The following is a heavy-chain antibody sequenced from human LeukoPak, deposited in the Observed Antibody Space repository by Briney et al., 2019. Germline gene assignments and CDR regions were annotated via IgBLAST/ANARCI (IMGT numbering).Heavy chain of an antibody. CDR2: ISSSGTI. V-gene: IGHV3-48*02. Sequence: PGGSLRLSCAASGFTFSSYSMNWVRQAPGKGLEWLSYISSSGTIYYADSVKGRFTISRDNAKNSLYLQVSSLRDEDTALYYCARGPYRGVYNLGAFDIWGQGTMVTVSS. D-gene: IGHD5-24*01. CDR1: GFTFSSYS. CDR3: ARGPYRGVYNLGAFDI. J-gene: IGHJ3*02.